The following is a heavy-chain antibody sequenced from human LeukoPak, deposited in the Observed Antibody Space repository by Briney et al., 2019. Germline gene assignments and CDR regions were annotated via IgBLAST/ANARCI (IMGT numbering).Heavy chain of an antibody. CDR2: ISSSSSTI. CDR3: ARGGSIAAY. J-gene: IGHJ4*02. CDR1: GFTFSSYS. V-gene: IGHV3-48*01. Sequence: GGSLRLSCAASGFTFSSYSMTWVRQAPGKGLEWVSYISSSSSTIYYADSVKGRFTISRDNAKNSLYLQMNSLRAEDTAVYYCARGGSIAAYWGQGTLVTVSS. D-gene: IGHD6-6*01.